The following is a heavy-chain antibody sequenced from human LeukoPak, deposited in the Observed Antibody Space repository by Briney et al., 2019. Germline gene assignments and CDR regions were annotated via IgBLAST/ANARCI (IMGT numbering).Heavy chain of an antibody. CDR1: GFTFSSYW. J-gene: IGHJ4*02. V-gene: IGHV3-7*01. CDR3: ARDIAAAGLFFDY. Sequence: GGSLRLSCAASGFTFSSYWMSWVRQAPGKGLEWVANMKYDGSEKDYVDSVRGRFTVSRDNAKNSLYLQVNSLRAEDTAVYYCARDIAAAGLFFDYWGQGTLVTVSS. CDR2: MKYDGSEK. D-gene: IGHD6-13*01.